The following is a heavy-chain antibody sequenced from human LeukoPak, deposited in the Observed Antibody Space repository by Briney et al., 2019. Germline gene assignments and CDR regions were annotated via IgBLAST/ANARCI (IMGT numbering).Heavy chain of an antibody. CDR2: INHSGST. V-gene: IGHV4-34*01. CDR3: AIRADY. Sequence: SETLSLTCTNSGGSISSYYWSWIRQPPGKGLEWIGEINHSGSTNYNPSLKSRVTISVDTSKNQFSLKLSSVTAADTAVYYCAIRADYWGQGTLVTVSS. J-gene: IGHJ4*02. CDR1: GGSISSYY.